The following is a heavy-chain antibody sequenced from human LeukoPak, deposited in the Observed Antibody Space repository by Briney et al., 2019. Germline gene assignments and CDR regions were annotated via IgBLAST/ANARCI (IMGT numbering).Heavy chain of an antibody. J-gene: IGHJ4*02. CDR1: GYIFTNYG. D-gene: IGHD3-9*01. Sequence: ASVKVSCKASGYIFTNYGINWVRQAPGQGLEWMGWINAHKGNTNYTQKLQGRITMTTDTFTTTAYMELRSLRSDDTAMYFCARDYDILTDYPISPGYWGQGTLVTVSS. CDR3: ARDYDILTDYPISPGY. CDR2: INAHKGNT. V-gene: IGHV1-18*01.